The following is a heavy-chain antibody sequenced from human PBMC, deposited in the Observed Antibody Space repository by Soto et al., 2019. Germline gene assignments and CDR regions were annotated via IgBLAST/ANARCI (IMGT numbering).Heavy chain of an antibody. CDR3: AREDAAGVVTELSFDY. V-gene: IGHV3-30-3*01. CDR1: GFTFSSYA. CDR2: ISYDGSNK. J-gene: IGHJ4*02. D-gene: IGHD3-3*01. Sequence: QVQLVESGGGVVQPGGSLRLSCAASGFTFSSYAMHWVRQAPGKGLEWVAVISYDGSNKYYADSVKGRFTISRDNSKNTLYLQMNSLRAEDTAVYYCAREDAAGVVTELSFDYWGQGTLVTVSS.